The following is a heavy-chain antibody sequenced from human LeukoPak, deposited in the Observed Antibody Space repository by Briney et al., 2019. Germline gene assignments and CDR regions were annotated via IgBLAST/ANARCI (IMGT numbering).Heavy chain of an antibody. Sequence: GGSLRLSCAASGFTLTDYWMSWVRQAPGKGLEWVANIKQDGSEEYYVDSVKGRFTISRDNAKKSVHLQMNSLRAEDTAVYYCARSLRWTRINYWGQGTLVTVSS. CDR1: GFTLTDYW. CDR2: IKQDGSEE. J-gene: IGHJ4*02. V-gene: IGHV3-7*01. CDR3: ARSLRWTRINY. D-gene: IGHD4-23*01.